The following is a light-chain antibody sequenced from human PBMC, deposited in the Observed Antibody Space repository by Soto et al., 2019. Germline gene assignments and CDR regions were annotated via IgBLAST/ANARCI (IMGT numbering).Light chain of an antibody. V-gene: IGKV3D-20*02. CDR1: QSVPRSY. Sequence: EILLTQSPGNLSLSQWERATLSCRASQSVPRSYLAWYQQKPGQAPRLRIYGTSSRATGIPARFSGSGSGTDFTLTISSLEPEDFAVYSCQQHNTWPITFGQGTRLEIK. J-gene: IGKJ5*01. CDR2: GTS. CDR3: QQHNTWPIT.